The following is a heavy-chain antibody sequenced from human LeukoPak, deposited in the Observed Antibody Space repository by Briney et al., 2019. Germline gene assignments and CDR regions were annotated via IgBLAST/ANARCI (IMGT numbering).Heavy chain of an antibody. CDR3: ARGDDFWRGYYPYYYFDY. J-gene: IGHJ4*02. Sequence: SETPCLTCTVSRGSLTSDSWSSSPHPPRKGLGRIGYIYYTGSTNYNPSLKSRVTISVDTSKNQFSLKLSSVTAADTAVYYCARGDDFWRGYYPYYYFDYWGQGTLVTVSS. CDR1: RGSLTSDS. V-gene: IGHV4-59*01. CDR2: IYYTGST. D-gene: IGHD3-3*01.